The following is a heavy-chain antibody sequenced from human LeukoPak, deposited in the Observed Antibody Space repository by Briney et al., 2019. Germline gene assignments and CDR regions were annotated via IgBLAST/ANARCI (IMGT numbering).Heavy chain of an antibody. D-gene: IGHD4-11*01. Sequence: ASVKVSCKASGYTFTGYYVHWVRQAPGQGPEWMGRINPNSGDTKYAQNFQGRVTMTRDTSITTAYMELSRLTSDDTAVYYCVRDSSILSGDYYYYMDVWAKGTTVTVSS. CDR1: GYTFTGYY. CDR3: VRDSSILSGDYYYYMDV. CDR2: INPNSGDT. J-gene: IGHJ6*03. V-gene: IGHV1-2*06.